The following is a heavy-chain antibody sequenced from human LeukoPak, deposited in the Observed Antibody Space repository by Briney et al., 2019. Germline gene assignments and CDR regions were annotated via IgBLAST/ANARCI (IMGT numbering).Heavy chain of an antibody. V-gene: IGHV4-59*08. CDR2: IYYSGST. J-gene: IGHJ6*04. CDR1: GGSISSYY. CDR3: ARGRNLAAVGTDGAMDV. Sequence: SETLSLTCTVSGGSISSYYWSWIRQPPGKGLEWIGYIYYSGSTNYNPSLKSRVTISVDTSKNQFSLKLSSVTAADTAVYYCARGRNLAAVGTDGAMDVWGKGTTVTVSS. D-gene: IGHD6-13*01.